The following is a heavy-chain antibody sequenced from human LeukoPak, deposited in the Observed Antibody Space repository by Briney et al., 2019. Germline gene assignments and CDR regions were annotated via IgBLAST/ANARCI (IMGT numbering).Heavy chain of an antibody. CDR3: ARQLIAAAGPYYFDY. V-gene: IGHV4-39*01. D-gene: IGHD6-13*01. CDR1: GGSISSSSYY. Sequence: SETLSLTCTVSGGSISSSSYYWGWIRQPPGKGLEWIGSIYYSGSTYYNPSLKSRVTISVDTSKHQFSLKLSSVTAADTAVYYCARQLIAAAGPYYFDYWGQGTLVTVSS. CDR2: IYYSGST. J-gene: IGHJ4*02.